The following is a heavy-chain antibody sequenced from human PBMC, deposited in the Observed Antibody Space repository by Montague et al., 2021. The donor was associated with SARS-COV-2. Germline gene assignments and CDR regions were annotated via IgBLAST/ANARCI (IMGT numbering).Heavy chain of an antibody. Sequence: SETLSLTCSVSGGSINNYFWGWIRQSPGKGLEWVGYMHFTGSTAYNPSLKSRVIISVDTSKTQISLKLSSVSAADTALYYCARAVVGAKTATIESWGQGTLVTVSS. CDR3: ARAVVGAKTATIES. D-gene: IGHD2-15*01. J-gene: IGHJ4*02. CDR2: MHFTGST. V-gene: IGHV4-59*01. CDR1: GGSINNYF.